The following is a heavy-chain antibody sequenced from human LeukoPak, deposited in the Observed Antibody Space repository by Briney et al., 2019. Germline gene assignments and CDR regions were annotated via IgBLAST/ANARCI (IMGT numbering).Heavy chain of an antibody. CDR1: GYTFTSYD. J-gene: IGHJ4*02. Sequence: GASVKVSCKASGYTFTSYDINWVRQATGQGLEWMGRIIPIFGTANYAQKFQGRVTITTDESTSTAYMELSSLRSEDTAVYYCARVGDYDFWSGYGEFDYWGQGTLVTVSS. V-gene: IGHV1-69*05. CDR2: IIPIFGTA. D-gene: IGHD3-3*01. CDR3: ARVGDYDFWSGYGEFDY.